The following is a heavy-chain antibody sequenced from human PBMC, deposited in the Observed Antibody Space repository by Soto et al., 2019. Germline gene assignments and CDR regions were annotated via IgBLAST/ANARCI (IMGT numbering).Heavy chain of an antibody. J-gene: IGHJ4*02. CDR2: INAGNGNT. CDR1: GYTFTSYA. CDR3: ARDFDYYGSGALVYYFDE. D-gene: IGHD3-10*01. V-gene: IGHV1-3*01. Sequence: ASVKVSCKASGYTFTSYAMHWVRQAPGQRLEWMGWINAGNGNTKYSQKFQGRVTITRDTSASTAYMELSSLRSEDTAVYYCARDFDYYGSGALVYYFDEWGQGTLVTVSS.